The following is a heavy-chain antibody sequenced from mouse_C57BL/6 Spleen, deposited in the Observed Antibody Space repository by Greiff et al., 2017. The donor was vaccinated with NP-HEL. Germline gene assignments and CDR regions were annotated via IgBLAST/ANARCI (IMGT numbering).Heavy chain of an antibody. CDR1: GYTFTTYP. V-gene: IGHV1-47*01. J-gene: IGHJ2*01. Sequence: VKLQESGAELVKPGASVKMSCKASGYTFTTYPIEWMKQNHGKSLEWIGNFHPYNDDTKYNEKFKGKATLTVEKSSSTVYLELSRLTSDDSAVYYCARNYYGSSYYFDYWGQGTTLTVSS. CDR2: FHPYNDDT. CDR3: ARNYYGSSYYFDY. D-gene: IGHD1-1*01.